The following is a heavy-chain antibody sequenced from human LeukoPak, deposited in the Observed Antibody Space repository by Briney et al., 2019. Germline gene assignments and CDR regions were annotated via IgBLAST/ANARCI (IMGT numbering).Heavy chain of an antibody. J-gene: IGHJ4*02. CDR3: ARETLGYCSGGSCYSADY. CDR2: ISAYNGNT. CDR1: GYTFTSYG. V-gene: IGHV1-18*01. D-gene: IGHD2-15*01. Sequence: ASVKVSCKASGYTFTSYGISWVRQAPGQGLEWMGWISAYNGNTNYAQKLQGRVTMTTDTSTSTAYMELRSLRSDDTAVYYCARETLGYCSGGSCYSADYWGQGTLVTVSS.